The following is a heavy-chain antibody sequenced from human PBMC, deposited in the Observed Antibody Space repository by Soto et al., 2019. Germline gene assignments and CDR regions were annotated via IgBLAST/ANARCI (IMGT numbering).Heavy chain of an antibody. V-gene: IGHV3-30-3*01. CDR2: ISYDGSNK. J-gene: IGHJ6*02. D-gene: IGHD3-9*01. Sequence: GGSLRLSCAASGFIFSSYAMHWVRQAPGKGLEWVSVISYDGSNKYSADSVKGRFTISRDNSKNTLYLQMNSLRAEDTAVYYCARDSYFDWSPDATGVHYYYYGMDVWGQGTTVTVSS. CDR3: ARDSYFDWSPDATGVHYYYYGMDV. CDR1: GFIFSSYA.